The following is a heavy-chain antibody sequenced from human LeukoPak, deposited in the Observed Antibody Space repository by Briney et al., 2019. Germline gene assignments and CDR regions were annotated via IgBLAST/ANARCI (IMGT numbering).Heavy chain of an antibody. J-gene: IGHJ4*02. CDR3: AKGSLGATNYFDY. CDR1: GFTFSSYA. V-gene: IGHV3-23*01. CDR2: ISGSGCST. Sequence: GGSLRLSCAASGFTFSSYAMSWVRQAPGKGLEWVSAISGSGCSTYYADSVKGRFTISRDNSKNTLYLQMNSLRAEDTAVYYCAKGSLGATNYFDYWGQGTLVTVSS. D-gene: IGHD1-26*01.